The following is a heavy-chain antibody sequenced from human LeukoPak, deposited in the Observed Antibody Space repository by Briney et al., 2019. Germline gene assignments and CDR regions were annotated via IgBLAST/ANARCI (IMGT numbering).Heavy chain of an antibody. CDR3: AREPIYDSSGYTSPRFDY. D-gene: IGHD3-22*01. J-gene: IGHJ4*02. Sequence: SVKVSCKASGGTFSSYAISWVRQAPGQGLEWMGRIIPIFGTANCAQKFQGRVTITTDESTSTAYMELSSLRSEDTAVYYCAREPIYDSSGYTSPRFDYWGQGTLVTVSS. CDR2: IIPIFGTA. V-gene: IGHV1-69*05. CDR1: GGTFSSYA.